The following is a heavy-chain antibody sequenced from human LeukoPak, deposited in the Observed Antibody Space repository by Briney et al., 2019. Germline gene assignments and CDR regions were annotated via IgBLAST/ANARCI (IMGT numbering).Heavy chain of an antibody. CDR1: GITFNSYA. J-gene: IGHJ4*02. Sequence: GGSLRLSCAASGITFNSYAMNWVRQAPGKGLEWVSTISSSGNNTYYTDSVKGRFTISRDNSKNTLFLQMNSLRAEDTAVYFCAREPSYSSSWYTSCDYWGQGTLVTVSS. CDR2: ISSSGNNT. D-gene: IGHD6-13*01. V-gene: IGHV3-23*01. CDR3: AREPSYSSSWYTSCDY.